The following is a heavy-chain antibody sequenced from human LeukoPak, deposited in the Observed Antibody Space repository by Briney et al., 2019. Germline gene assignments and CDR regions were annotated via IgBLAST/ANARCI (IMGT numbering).Heavy chain of an antibody. CDR3: ARFCSSTSCYVQASGMDV. V-gene: IGHV4-34*01. D-gene: IGHD2-2*01. CDR1: GGSFSGYY. J-gene: IGHJ6*02. CDR2: INHSGST. Sequence: PSETLSLTCAVYGGSFSGYYWSWIRQPPGKGLEWIGEINHSGSTNYNPSLKSRVTISVDTSKNQFSLKLSSVTAADTAVYYCARFCSSTSCYVQASGMDVWGQGTTVTVSS.